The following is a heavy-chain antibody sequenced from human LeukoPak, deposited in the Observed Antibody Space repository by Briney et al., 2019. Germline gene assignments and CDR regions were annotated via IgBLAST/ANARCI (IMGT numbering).Heavy chain of an antibody. CDR2: NYTSEST. CDR1: GDPISSYY. Sequence: SETLSLTCTISGDPISSYYWSWIPQTAGKGLEWIGRNYTSESTNYNPSLKSRVTMSVDTSKNQFSLKLSSVTAADTAVYYCARVTYYYDSSGYYHYYYMDVWGKGTTVTVSS. V-gene: IGHV4-4*07. D-gene: IGHD3-22*01. J-gene: IGHJ6*03. CDR3: ARVTYYYDSSGYYHYYYMDV.